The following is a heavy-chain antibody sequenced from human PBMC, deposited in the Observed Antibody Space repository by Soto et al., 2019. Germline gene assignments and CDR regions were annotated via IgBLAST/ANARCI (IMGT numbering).Heavy chain of an antibody. CDR1: GDSINRFY. V-gene: IGHV4-59*01. Sequence: QVQLQESGPGLVKPLETLSLTCTFPGDSINRFYWSWGRQPPGKGLEWIGYGNFTGTTNYSPSLETGLTISLDKSNSQFSRGLTSVTAVDTAVYYGATGVVLYGSEHWGQGILVTDS. CDR2: GNFTGTT. J-gene: IGHJ4*02. CDR3: ATGVVLYGSEH. D-gene: IGHD3-10*01.